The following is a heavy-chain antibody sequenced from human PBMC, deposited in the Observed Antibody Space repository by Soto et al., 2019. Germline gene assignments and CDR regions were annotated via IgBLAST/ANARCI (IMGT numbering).Heavy chain of an antibody. Sequence: VKVSCTASGSSFTGDYRHWVRKSPGQGLEWMGWISDYNGNTNYAQKLQGRVTMTTDTSTSTAYMELRSLRSDDTAVYYCARFTSGYSYGPDYYYGMDVWGQGTTVTVS. J-gene: IGHJ6*02. V-gene: IGHV1-18*04. CDR3: ARFTSGYSYGPDYYYGMDV. CDR1: GSSFTGDY. D-gene: IGHD5-18*01. CDR2: ISDYNGNT.